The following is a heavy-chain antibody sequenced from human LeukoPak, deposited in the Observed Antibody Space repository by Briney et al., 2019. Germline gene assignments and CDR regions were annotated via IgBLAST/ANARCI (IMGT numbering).Heavy chain of an antibody. CDR3: ARGSMIVVARNWFDP. V-gene: IGHV1-8*01. CDR2: MNPSNGNT. J-gene: IGHJ5*02. CDR1: GYSLTSYD. D-gene: IGHD3-22*01. Sequence: ASVKVSCKASGYSLTSYDVNWVRQATRQGLEWMGWMNPSNGNTGYAQKFQGRVTMTRNTSINTAYMELSSLTSEDTAVYYCARGSMIVVARNWFDPWGQGTLVTVSS.